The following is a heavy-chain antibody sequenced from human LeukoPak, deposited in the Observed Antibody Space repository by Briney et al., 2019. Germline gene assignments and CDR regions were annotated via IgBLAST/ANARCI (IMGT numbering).Heavy chain of an antibody. J-gene: IGHJ4*02. CDR3: AKDRQGSSFNYFDY. Sequence: GGSLRLSCAASGFTVSSNYMSWVRQAPGKGLEWVSVIYSGGSTYYADSVKGRFTISRDNSKNTLYLQMNSLRAEDTAVYYCAKDRQGSSFNYFDYWGQGTLVTVSS. V-gene: IGHV3-66*01. CDR1: GFTVSSNY. CDR2: IYSGGST. D-gene: IGHD6-13*01.